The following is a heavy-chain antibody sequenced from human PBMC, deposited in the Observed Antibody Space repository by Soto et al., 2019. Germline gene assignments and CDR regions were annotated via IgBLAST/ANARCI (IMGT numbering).Heavy chain of an antibody. V-gene: IGHV4-59*02. CDR2: AYNIGTY. J-gene: IGHJ5*02. CDR1: GAAVSSYY. Sequence: QVQLQQSGPGLVRPSETLSLTCSVSGAAVSSYYWSWIRQPPGKELEWIGYAYNIGTYNYSPSLKHRVTISVDTSKNQFSLTLTSVTAADTAVYYCARTPETRDWLDPWGQGTRVTVSS. D-gene: IGHD1-7*01. CDR3: ARTPETRDWLDP.